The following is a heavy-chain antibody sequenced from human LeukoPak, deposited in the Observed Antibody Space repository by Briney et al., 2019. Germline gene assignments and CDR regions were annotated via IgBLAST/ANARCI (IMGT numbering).Heavy chain of an antibody. CDR2: INHSGST. CDR1: GGSFSGYY. CDR3: ARWRIVVVPAARLTYYYYGMDV. D-gene: IGHD2-2*01. J-gene: IGHJ6*02. V-gene: IGHV4-34*01. Sequence: SETLSLTCAVYGGSFSGYYWSWIRQPPGKGLDWIGEINHSGSTNYNPSLKSRVTMSVDTSKNQFSLKLSSVTAADTAVYYCARWRIVVVPAARLTYYYYGMDVWGQGTTVTVSS.